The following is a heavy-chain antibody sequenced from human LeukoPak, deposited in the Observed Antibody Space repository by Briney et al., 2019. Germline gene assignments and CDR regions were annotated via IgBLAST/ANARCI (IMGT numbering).Heavy chain of an antibody. CDR3: AGDRATSYFDY. CDR1: GFTFRSHG. V-gene: IGHV3-33*01. J-gene: IGHJ4*02. CDR2: IWYDGSNK. D-gene: IGHD1-26*01. Sequence: GGSLRLSCAASGFTFRSHGMHWVRQAPGKGLEWVAFIWYDGSNKYYTDSVKGRFTISRDNPKNTLYLQMNSLRAEDTAVYYCAGDRATSYFDYWGQGALVTISS.